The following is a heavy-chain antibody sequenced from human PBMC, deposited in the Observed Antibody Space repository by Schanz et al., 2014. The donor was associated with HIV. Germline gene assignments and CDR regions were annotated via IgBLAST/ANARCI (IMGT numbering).Heavy chain of an antibody. D-gene: IGHD3-9*01. Sequence: QVQLQPWGAGLLKPSETLSLTCAVYGSSVTYFYWTWIRQSPGKGLEWVGSIYYSGNMYSNPSLKGGVAISADTSKNHFFLGLVFGTAADTAVYYCARHNWFHYDILTGSQAFALHGLDVWGQGTTVIVSS. CDR2: IYYSGNM. CDR1: GSSVTYFY. CDR3: ARHNWFHYDILTGSQAFALHGLDV. V-gene: IGHV4-34*02. J-gene: IGHJ6*02.